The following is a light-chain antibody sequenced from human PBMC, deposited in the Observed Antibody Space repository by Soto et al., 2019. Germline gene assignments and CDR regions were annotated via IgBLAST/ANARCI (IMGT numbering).Light chain of an antibody. V-gene: IGLV1-40*01. J-gene: IGLJ3*02. CDR2: GNS. Sequence: QSVLTQPPSVSGAPGQRVTISCTGSSSNIGAGYDVHWYQQLPGTAPKLLIYGNSNRPSGVPDRFSGSKSGTSASLAISGLQSEDEADYYCVAWGDNLNGWVFGGGTKLTVL. CDR1: SSNIGAGYD. CDR3: VAWGDNLNGWV.